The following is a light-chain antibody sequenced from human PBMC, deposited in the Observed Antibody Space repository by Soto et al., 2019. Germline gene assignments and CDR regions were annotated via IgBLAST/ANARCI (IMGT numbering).Light chain of an antibody. CDR1: QSVSSSY. J-gene: IGKJ1*01. CDR3: QGTQP. Sequence: IVLTQSPGTLSLSPGERATLSCRASQSVSSSYLAWYQQKPGQAPRLLIYGASSRATGIPDRFSGSGSGTDFTLTISRLEPEDFAVYYCQGTQPFGQGTKVDIK. CDR2: GAS. V-gene: IGKV3-20*01.